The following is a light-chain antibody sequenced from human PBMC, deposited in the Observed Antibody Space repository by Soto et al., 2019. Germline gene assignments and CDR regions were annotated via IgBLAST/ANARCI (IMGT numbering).Light chain of an antibody. CDR3: QQYYNTPLT. V-gene: IGKV4-1*01. CDR2: WAS. J-gene: IGKJ4*01. CDR1: QSVLYSSNNRNY. Sequence: DIVMTQSPDSLAVSLGERVTINCKSSQSVLYSSNNRNYLAWLQQKPGQPPKLLIYWASTRESGVPDRFSGSGSGTDFTLTISGLQAEDVAVYYCQQYYNTPLTFGGGTKVDIK.